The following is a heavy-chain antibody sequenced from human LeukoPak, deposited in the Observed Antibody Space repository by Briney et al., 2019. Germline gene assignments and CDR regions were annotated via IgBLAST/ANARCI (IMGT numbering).Heavy chain of an antibody. CDR2: ISSSSSYT. D-gene: IGHD2-15*01. Sequence: GGSLRLSCAASGFTFGDYSMSWIRQAPGKGLEWVSYISSSSSYTNYADSVKGRFTISRDNAKNSLYLQMNSLRAEDTAVYYCARSLLVASLDAFDIWGQGTMVTVSS. CDR1: GFTFGDYS. J-gene: IGHJ3*02. V-gene: IGHV3-11*06. CDR3: ARSLLVASLDAFDI.